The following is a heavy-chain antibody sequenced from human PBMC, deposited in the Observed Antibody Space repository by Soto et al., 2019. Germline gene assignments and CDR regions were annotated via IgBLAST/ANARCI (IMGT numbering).Heavy chain of an antibody. Sequence: QVQLVESGGGVVQPGRSLRLSCVVSGFTFSSYSMHWVRQDPDMGLEWVAFISFAGNNKYYADSVKGRFTISRDNSNNMVYLEINSLRPDDTAVYYCARDRQKALVVVAATGGFDYWGQGTPVTVSS. D-gene: IGHD2-15*01. CDR2: ISFAGNNK. CDR3: ARDRQKALVVVAATGGFDY. CDR1: GFTFSSYS. J-gene: IGHJ4*02. V-gene: IGHV3-30*04.